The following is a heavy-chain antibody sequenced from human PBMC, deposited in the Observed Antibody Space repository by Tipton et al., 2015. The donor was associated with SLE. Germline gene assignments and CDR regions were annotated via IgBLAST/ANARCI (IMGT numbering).Heavy chain of an antibody. V-gene: IGHV4-34*01. Sequence: TLSLTCTVSGGSISSYYWRWIRQPPGKGLEWIGEINHNGRTNYNPSLKSRVTISADTSKNQFSLKLSSVTAADTAVYYCATSYFWSGARFDYWGQGTLVTVSS. CDR1: GGSISSYY. CDR3: ATSYFWSGARFDY. D-gene: IGHD3-3*01. CDR2: INHNGRT. J-gene: IGHJ4*02.